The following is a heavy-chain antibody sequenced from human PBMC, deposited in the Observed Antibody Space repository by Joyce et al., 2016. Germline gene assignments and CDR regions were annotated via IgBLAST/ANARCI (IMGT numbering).Heavy chain of an antibody. J-gene: IGHJ4*02. D-gene: IGHD6-19*01. Sequence: QVQLVQSGSDVKRPGASVRVSCQGSGDSFSTFGITWVRQAPGQGLEWMGWISAYNGVARYAQKFQGRVTLTRDTSTAYIELRSLTSDDTAIYFCARVCCSSETTPFDFWGQGTLVTVSS. V-gene: IGHV1-18*04. CDR1: GDSFSTFG. CDR3: ARVCCSSETTPFDF. CDR2: ISAYNGVA.